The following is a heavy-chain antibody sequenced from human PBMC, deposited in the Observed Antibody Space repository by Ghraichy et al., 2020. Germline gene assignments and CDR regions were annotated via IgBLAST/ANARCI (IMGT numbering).Heavy chain of an antibody. Sequence: SETLSLTCTVSRGSISNYYWSWTRQPAGKGLEWFGRIYTNGSTIYNPSLKSRVTMSVDTSKNQFSLRLTSVTAANTVVYYCARGSPSYSSSSDYFDYWGQGARVTVSS. D-gene: IGHD6-6*01. CDR1: RGSISNYY. CDR3: ARGSPSYSSSSDYFDY. J-gene: IGHJ4*02. CDR2: IYTNGST. V-gene: IGHV4-4*07.